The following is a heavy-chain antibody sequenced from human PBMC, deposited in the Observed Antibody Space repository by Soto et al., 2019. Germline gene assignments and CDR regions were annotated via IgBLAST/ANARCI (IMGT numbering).Heavy chain of an antibody. CDR2: INPITGGT. J-gene: IGHJ4*02. V-gene: IGHV1-2*02. CDR1: GYTFTSYY. CDR3: ARNYYDSSDRDYLDY. Sequence: ASVKVSCKASGYTFTSYYIHWVRQAPGQGLEWMGWINPITGGTNYAPKFQGRVTMTRDTTITTAYIELSRLRSDDTAVYYCARNYYDSSDRDYLDYWGQGTPVTVS. D-gene: IGHD3-22*01.